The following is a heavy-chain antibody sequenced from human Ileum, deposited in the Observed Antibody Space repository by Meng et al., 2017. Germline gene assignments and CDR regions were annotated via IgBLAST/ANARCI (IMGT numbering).Heavy chain of an antibody. CDR3: ARDMPYSSGSFDY. Sequence: QVQLVQSGSELKKPGAAVKVSCKASGFTFISYAIYWVRQAPGQGLEWMGWITAGNGNTKYSQKFQGRVTITRETSASTAYMELSSLRSEDTAVYYCARDMPYSSGSFDYWGQGTLVTVSS. CDR2: ITAGNGNT. D-gene: IGHD3-10*01. V-gene: IGHV1-3*01. J-gene: IGHJ4*02. CDR1: GFTFISYA.